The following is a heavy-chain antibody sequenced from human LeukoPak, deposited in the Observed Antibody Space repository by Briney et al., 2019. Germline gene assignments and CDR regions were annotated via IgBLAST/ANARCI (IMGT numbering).Heavy chain of an antibody. CDR3: ASCLRPSSGWYWRYYYYGMDV. CDR2: ISSSSSTI. J-gene: IGHJ6*02. CDR1: GFTFSSYS. V-gene: IGHV3-48*01. Sequence: GGSLRLSCAASGFTFSSYSMNWVRQAPGKGLEWVSYISSSSSTIYYADSVKGRFTISRDNAKTALYLQMNSLRAGDTAVYYCASCLRPSSGWYWRYYYYGMDVWGQGTTVTVSS. D-gene: IGHD6-19*01.